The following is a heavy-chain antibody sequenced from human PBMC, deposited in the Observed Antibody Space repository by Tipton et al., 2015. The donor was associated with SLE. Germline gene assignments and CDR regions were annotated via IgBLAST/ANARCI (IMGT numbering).Heavy chain of an antibody. J-gene: IGHJ3*02. Sequence: TLSLTCIVSGGSISSRSYYWGWIRQPPGKGPEWIARIYYSGTTYYNPSLKSRVTISVDTAKNPISLKLRYVAAADTAVYYCARAGSTVILDAFDIWGQGTMVTVSS. CDR1: GGSISSRSYY. CDR2: IYYSGTT. V-gene: IGHV4-39*07. D-gene: IGHD4-17*01. CDR3: ARAGSTVILDAFDI.